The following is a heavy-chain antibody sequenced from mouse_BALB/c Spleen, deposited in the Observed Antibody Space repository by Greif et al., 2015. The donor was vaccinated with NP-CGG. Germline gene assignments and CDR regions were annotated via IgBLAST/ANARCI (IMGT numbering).Heavy chain of an antibody. V-gene: IGHV1S22*01. CDR3: TREGVRRTFFDY. D-gene: IGHD2-14*01. J-gene: IGHJ2*01. CDR1: GYTFTSYW. CDR2: IYPGSGST. Sequence: LQQSGSELVRPGASVKLSCKASGYTFTSYWMHWVKQRPGQGLEWIGNIYPGSGSTNYDEKFKSKATLTVDTSSSTAYMQLSSLTSEDSAVYYCTREGVRRTFFDYWGQGTTLTVSS.